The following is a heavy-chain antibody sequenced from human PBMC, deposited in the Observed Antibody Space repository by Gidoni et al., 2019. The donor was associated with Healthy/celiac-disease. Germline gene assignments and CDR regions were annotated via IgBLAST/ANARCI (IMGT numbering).Heavy chain of an antibody. CDR2: IKQDGSEK. D-gene: IGHD3-3*01. J-gene: IGHJ4*02. Sequence: EVQLVESGGGLVQPGGSLRLSCAASGFTFISYWMSWVRQAPGKGLEWVANIKQDGSEKYYVDSVKGRFTISRDNAKNSLYLQMNSLRAEDTAVYYCARGLNYDFWSGYLDYWGQGTLVTVSS. CDR1: GFTFISYW. V-gene: IGHV3-7*04. CDR3: ARGLNYDFWSGYLDY.